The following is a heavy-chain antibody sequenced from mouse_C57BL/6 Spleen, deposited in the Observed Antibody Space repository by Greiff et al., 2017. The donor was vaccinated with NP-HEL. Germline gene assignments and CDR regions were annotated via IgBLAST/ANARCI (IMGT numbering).Heavy chain of an antibody. Sequence: EVQLQQSGPELVKPGASVKLSCKASGYTFTDYYMHWVKQSHGQSLEWIGNINPNDGDTNYTQKFKGKATLTVDKSSSTAYMELSSLTSEDTAVYYCSRCAIYSYFDCWGTGTTVTVSS. CDR1: GYTFTDYY. CDR2: INPNDGDT. D-gene: IGHD6-1*01. V-gene: IGHV1-18*01. J-gene: IGHJ1*03. CDR3: SRCAIYSYFDC.